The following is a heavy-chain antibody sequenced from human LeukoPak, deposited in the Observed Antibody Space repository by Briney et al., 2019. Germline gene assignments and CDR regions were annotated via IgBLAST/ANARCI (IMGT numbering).Heavy chain of an antibody. J-gene: IGHJ3*02. CDR3: ARGRVLFRAFDI. CDR2: IYYSGST. V-gene: IGHV4-39*07. D-gene: IGHD2/OR15-2a*01. CDR1: GGSISSSSYY. Sequence: SETLSLTCTVSGGSISSSSYYWGWIRQPPGKGLEWIGSIYYSGSTYYNPSLKSRVTISVDTSKNQFSLKLSSVTAADTAVYYCARGRVLFRAFDIWGQGTMVTVSS.